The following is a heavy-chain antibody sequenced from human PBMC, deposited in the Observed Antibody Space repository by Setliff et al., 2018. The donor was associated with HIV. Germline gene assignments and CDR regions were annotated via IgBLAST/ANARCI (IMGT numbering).Heavy chain of an antibody. CDR3: ARLSGDYYYFDY. CDR1: GGSISSYY. V-gene: IGHV4-4*09. D-gene: IGHD2-21*02. CDR2: IYTSGST. J-gene: IGHJ4*02. Sequence: TLSLTCTVSGGSISSYYWSWIRQPPGKGLEWIGYIYTSGSTNYNPSLKSRVTISLDTSKNQFSLKLTSVTAADTAVYYCARLSGDYYYFDYWGQGALVTAPQ.